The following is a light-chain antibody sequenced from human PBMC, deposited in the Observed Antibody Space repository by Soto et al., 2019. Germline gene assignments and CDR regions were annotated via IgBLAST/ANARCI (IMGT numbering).Light chain of an antibody. CDR1: SSDVGGYNS. Sequence: QSALTQPASGSGSPGQSITISCTGTSSDVGGYNSVSWYQQHPGKAPKLILYDVTDRPSGVSYRFSGSKSGNTASLTISWLQAADEADYFCSSFTSSMTNVFGSGTKVTVL. J-gene: IGLJ1*01. CDR3: SSFTSSMTNV. CDR2: DVT. V-gene: IGLV2-14*01.